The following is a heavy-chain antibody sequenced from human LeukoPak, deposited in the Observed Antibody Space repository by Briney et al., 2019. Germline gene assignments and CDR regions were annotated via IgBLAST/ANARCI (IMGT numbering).Heavy chain of an antibody. CDR3: AKDEVTSGGGLAS. CDR1: GFSVSDTH. D-gene: IGHD3-10*01. V-gene: IGHV3-53*01. CDR2: MYTGGTT. Sequence: GGSLRLSCAASGFSVSDTHMSWVRQAPGKGVEWVSAMYTGGTTYYADSVTGRFTISRDKSKNTLYLQMNSLRVEDTAVYYCAKDEVTSGGGLASWGQGTLVTVSS. J-gene: IGHJ4*02.